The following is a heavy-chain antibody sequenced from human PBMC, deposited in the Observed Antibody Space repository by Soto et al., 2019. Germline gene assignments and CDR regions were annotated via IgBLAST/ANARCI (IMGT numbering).Heavy chain of an antibody. CDR2: IIPIFGTA. Sequence: QVQLVQSGAEVKKPGSSVKVSCKASGGTFSSYAISWVRQAPGQGLEWMGGIIPIFGTANYAQKFQGRVTITADESTSTADMELSSLRSEDTAVYYCARNVDTAMASRIFYYFNYWGQVTLATVSS. CDR3: ARNVDTAMASRIFYYFNY. V-gene: IGHV1-69*01. CDR1: GGTFSSYA. J-gene: IGHJ4*02. D-gene: IGHD5-18*01.